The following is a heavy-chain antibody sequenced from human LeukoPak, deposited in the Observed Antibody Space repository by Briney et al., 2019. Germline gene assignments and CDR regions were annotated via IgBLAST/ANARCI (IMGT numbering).Heavy chain of an antibody. CDR3: ARGADYYDSSGYC. D-gene: IGHD3-22*01. CDR2: IWYGGSNK. J-gene: IGHJ4*02. Sequence: GGSLRLSCAASGFTFSSYGMHWVRQAPGKGLEWVAVIWYGGSNKYYADSVKGRFTISRDNSKNTLYLQMNSLRAEDTAVYYCARGADYYDSSGYCWGQGTLVTVSS. CDR1: GFTFSSYG. V-gene: IGHV3-33*01.